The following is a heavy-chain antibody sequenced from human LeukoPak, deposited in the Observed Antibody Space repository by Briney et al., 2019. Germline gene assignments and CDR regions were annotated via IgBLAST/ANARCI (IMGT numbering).Heavy chain of an antibody. J-gene: IGHJ4*02. CDR2: ISYDGSNK. V-gene: IGHV3-30*04. CDR1: GFTFSSYA. Sequence: GGSLRLSCAASGFTFSSYAMHWVRQAPGKGLEWVAVISYDGSNKYYADSVKGRFTISRDNSKNTLYLQMNSLRAEDTAVYCCLVVVTDYWGQGTLVTVSS. CDR3: LVVVTDY. D-gene: IGHD3-22*01.